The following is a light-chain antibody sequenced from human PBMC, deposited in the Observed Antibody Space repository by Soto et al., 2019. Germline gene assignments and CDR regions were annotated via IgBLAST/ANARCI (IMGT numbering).Light chain of an antibody. V-gene: IGKV1-9*01. CDR3: QHLNNYPPFT. CDR2: GTF. J-gene: IGKJ3*01. CDR1: QAIKTY. Sequence: IQLTQSPSSLSASVGDRVSITCRASQAIKTYLAWYQQKQGKAPKLLISGTFTLQSGVPSRFIGSGSGTDFTLTISRLQPEDFATYYCQHLNNYPPFTFGPGTKVDLE.